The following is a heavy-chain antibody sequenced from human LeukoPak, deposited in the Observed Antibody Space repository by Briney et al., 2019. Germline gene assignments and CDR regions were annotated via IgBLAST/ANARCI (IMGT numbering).Heavy chain of an antibody. D-gene: IGHD3-22*01. CDR3: ASRGSMIDFKHYFDY. CDR2: ISSSSSYI. CDR1: GFTFSSYS. Sequence: PGGSLRLSCAASGFTFSSYSMNWVRQAPGKGLEWVSSISSSSSYIYYADSVKGRFTISRDNAKNSLYLQMNSLRAEDTAVYYCASRGSMIDFKHYFDYWGQGTLVTVSS. J-gene: IGHJ4*02. V-gene: IGHV3-21*01.